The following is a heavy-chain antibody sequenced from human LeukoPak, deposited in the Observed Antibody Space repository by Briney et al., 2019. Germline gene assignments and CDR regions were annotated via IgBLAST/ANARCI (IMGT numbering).Heavy chain of an antibody. CDR3: ARELGLRAFDP. V-gene: IGHV3-13*01. D-gene: IGHD4-17*01. Sequence: GSVKGQFTISRENAKNCLCLQMNSLRAEDTAVYYCARELGLRAFDPWGQGTLVTVSS. J-gene: IGHJ5*02.